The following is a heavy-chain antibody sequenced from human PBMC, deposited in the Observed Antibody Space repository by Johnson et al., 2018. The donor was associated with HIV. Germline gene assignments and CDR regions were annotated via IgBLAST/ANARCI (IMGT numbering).Heavy chain of an antibody. J-gene: IGHJ3*02. D-gene: IGHD3-22*01. V-gene: IGHV3-20*04. CDR1: GFTFSDYY. Sequence: MQLVESGGGLVKPGRSLRLSCAASGFTFSDYYMSWIRQAPGKGLEWVSGINWNGGSTGYADSVKGRFTISRDNAKNSLYLQMNSLRAEDTALYYCARDRRLSLYYYDSSGYYRPDAFDIWGQGTMVTVSS. CDR3: ARDRRLSLYYYDSSGYYRPDAFDI. CDR2: INWNGGST.